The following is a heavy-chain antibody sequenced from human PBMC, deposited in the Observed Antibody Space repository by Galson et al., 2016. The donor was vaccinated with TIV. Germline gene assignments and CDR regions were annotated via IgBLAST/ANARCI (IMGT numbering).Heavy chain of an antibody. V-gene: IGHV1-2*02. CDR2: INPTSGDT. CDR3: ARDLSTDTTTPFDY. Sequence: YSFTGNYIHWVRQAPGQGLEWLGWINPTSGDTNYQKRFQDRVTMTRDTSITTVYMDLNRLTSDDTAVYYCARDLSTDTTTPFDYWGQGTLVTV. J-gene: IGHJ4*02. CDR1: YSFTGNY. D-gene: IGHD4-17*01.